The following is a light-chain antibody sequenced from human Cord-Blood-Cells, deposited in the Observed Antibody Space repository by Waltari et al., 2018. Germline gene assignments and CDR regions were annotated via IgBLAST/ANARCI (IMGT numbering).Light chain of an antibody. Sequence: QSALTQPRSVSGSPGPSVAISCAGTSSDVGCYNYVSWYQQHPDKAPKLLIYDVSKRPSGVPDLFSRSKSGNTASRTISGLQGEDDAEYYCCSYAGSYTYVFGTGTKVTVL. J-gene: IGLJ1*01. CDR2: DVS. CDR3: CSYAGSYTYV. V-gene: IGLV2-11*01. CDR1: SSDVGCYNY.